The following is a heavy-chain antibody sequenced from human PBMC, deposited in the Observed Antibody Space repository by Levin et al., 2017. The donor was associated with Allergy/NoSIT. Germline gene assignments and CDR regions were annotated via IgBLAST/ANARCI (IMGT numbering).Heavy chain of an antibody. CDR3: ARSPGGPRYDHAYMDV. CDR2: INHSGSS. D-gene: IGHD3-16*01. J-gene: IGHJ6*03. Sequence: PSETLSLTCAVSAGSLSDYYWTWIRQTPGKGLEWIGEINHSGSSNYSPSLKSRVIISIDTSKNQISLKLTSVTAADTAVYYCARSPGGPRYDHAYMDVWGKGATVAVSS. CDR1: AGSLSDYY. V-gene: IGHV4-34*01.